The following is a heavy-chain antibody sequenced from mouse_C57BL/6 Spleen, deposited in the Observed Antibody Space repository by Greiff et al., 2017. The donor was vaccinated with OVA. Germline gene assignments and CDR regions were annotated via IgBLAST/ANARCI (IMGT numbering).Heavy chain of an antibody. CDR1: GYTFTDYY. J-gene: IGHJ2*01. Sequence: EVQLQQSGPELVKPGASVKISCKASGYTFTDYYMNWVKQSHGKSLEWIGDINPNNGGTSYNQKFKGKATLTVDKSSSTAYMELRSLTSEDSAVYYCARSGPVVAPYYFDYWGQGTTLTVSS. V-gene: IGHV1-26*01. CDR2: INPNNGGT. CDR3: ARSGPVVAPYYFDY. D-gene: IGHD1-1*01.